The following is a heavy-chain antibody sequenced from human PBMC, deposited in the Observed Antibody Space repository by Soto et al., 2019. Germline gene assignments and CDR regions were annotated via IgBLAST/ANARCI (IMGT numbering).Heavy chain of an antibody. V-gene: IGHV3-53*01. CDR1: GFTVSSDY. Sequence: GGSLRLSCAASGFTVSSDYMTWVRQPPGKGLEWVSVIYSGGSTYYADSVKGRFTISRDNSKNTVYLQMNSLRAEDTAVYYCAKSYCSGGSCYMDYFDYWGQGTLVTVSS. J-gene: IGHJ4*02. CDR3: AKSYCSGGSCYMDYFDY. CDR2: IYSGGST. D-gene: IGHD2-15*01.